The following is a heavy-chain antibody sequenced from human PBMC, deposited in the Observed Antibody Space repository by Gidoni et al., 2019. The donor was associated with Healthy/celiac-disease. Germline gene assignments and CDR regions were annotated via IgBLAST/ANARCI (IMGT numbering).Heavy chain of an antibody. CDR1: GFTFSSYE. Sequence: EVQLVESGGGLVQPGGSLRLSCAASGFTFSSYEMNWVRQAPGKGLEWVSYISSSGSTIYYADSVKGRFTISRDNAKNSLYLQMNSLRAEDTAVYYCARGDDYYDSSGYGAFDIWGQGTMVTVSS. V-gene: IGHV3-48*03. D-gene: IGHD3-22*01. CDR3: ARGDDYYDSSGYGAFDI. CDR2: ISSSGSTI. J-gene: IGHJ3*02.